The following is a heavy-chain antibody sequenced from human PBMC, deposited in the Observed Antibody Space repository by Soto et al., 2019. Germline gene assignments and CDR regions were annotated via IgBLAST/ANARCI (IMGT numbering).Heavy chain of an antibody. D-gene: IGHD6-19*01. CDR2: VNHNGRN. CDR3: ARGGSSDWQVAFDF. J-gene: IGHJ3*01. V-gene: IGHV4-34*02. CDR1: GGSFSGYF. Sequence: QLHQQQWGAGLLKPSETLSLTCAVYGGSFSGYFWNWIRQTPGKGLEWIGKVNHNGRNNYNPSLKSRVTISLDMSKNQISLKLTSVTAADTAVYYCARGGSSDWQVAFDFWGHGTMVTVSS.